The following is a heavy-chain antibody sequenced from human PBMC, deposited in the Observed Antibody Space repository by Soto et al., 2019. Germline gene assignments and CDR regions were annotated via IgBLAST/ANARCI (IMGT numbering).Heavy chain of an antibody. Sequence: QVQLQQWGAGLLKPSETLSLTCAVYGGSFSGYYWSWIRQPPGKGLEWIGEINHSGSTNYNPSLKSRVTISVDTSKNQFSLKLSSVTAADTAVYYCASGHSTYCSGGSCDAFDIWGQGTMVTVSS. D-gene: IGHD2-15*01. J-gene: IGHJ3*02. CDR1: GGSFSGYY. CDR2: INHSGST. V-gene: IGHV4-34*01. CDR3: ASGHSTYCSGGSCDAFDI.